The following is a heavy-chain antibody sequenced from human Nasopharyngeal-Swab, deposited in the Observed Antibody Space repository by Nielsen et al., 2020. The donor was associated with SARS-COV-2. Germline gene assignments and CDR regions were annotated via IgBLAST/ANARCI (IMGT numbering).Heavy chain of an antibody. V-gene: IGHV3-48*01. Sequence: GGSLRLSCEVSGFTLSGYSMTWVRQAPGKGLEWVGYISSSGSLIFYADSVKGRFTISRDSAKNSLYLQMNSLRVDDTALYYCARDKLSNYHYYMDVWGKGTTVTVSS. D-gene: IGHD5-24*01. CDR2: ISSSGSLI. J-gene: IGHJ6*03. CDR1: GFTLSGYS. CDR3: ARDKLSNYHYYMDV.